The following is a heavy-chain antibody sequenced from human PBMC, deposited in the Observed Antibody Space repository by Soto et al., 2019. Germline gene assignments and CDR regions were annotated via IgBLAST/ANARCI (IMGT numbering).Heavy chain of an antibody. CDR2: IYYSGST. CDR1: GCSISSYY. D-gene: IGHD1-1*01. Sequence: SETLSLTCTVSGCSISSYYWSWIRQPPGKGLEWIGYIYYSGSTNYNPSLKSRVTIPVDTSKNQFSLKLTSVTAVDTAVYYCARNPQLENYYYYYYKDVWGKGTTVTVSS. J-gene: IGHJ6*03. CDR3: ARNPQLENYYYYYYKDV. V-gene: IGHV4-59*01.